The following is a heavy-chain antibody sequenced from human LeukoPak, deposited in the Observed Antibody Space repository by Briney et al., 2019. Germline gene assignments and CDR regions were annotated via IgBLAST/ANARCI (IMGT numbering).Heavy chain of an antibody. CDR2: IYTSGST. Sequence: SETLSLTCTVSGGSISSYYWSWIRQPAGKGLEWIGRIYTSGSTNYNPSPKSRVTMSVDTSKNQFSLKLSSVTAADTAVYYCARGRVTITSNWFDPWGQGTLVTVSS. CDR1: GGSISSYY. D-gene: IGHD4-17*01. J-gene: IGHJ5*02. V-gene: IGHV4-4*07. CDR3: ARGRVTITSNWFDP.